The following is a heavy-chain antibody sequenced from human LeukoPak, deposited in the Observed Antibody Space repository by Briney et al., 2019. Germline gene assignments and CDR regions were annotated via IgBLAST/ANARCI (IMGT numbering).Heavy chain of an antibody. V-gene: IGHV3-30*18. J-gene: IGHJ3*02. Sequence: TGGSLRLSCTASGFPFSGYSMNWVRQAPGKGLEWVVVISYDGSNKYYADSVKGRFTISRDNSKNTLYLQMNSLRAEDTAVYYCANGYYYGSGSYYKEAFDIWGQGTMVTVSS. D-gene: IGHD3-10*01. CDR2: ISYDGSNK. CDR3: ANGYYYGSGSYYKEAFDI. CDR1: GFPFSGYS.